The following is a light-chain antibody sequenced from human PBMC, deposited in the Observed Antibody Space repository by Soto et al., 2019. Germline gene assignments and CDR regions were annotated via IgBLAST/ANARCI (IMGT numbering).Light chain of an antibody. CDR3: SSYSSSNALL. Sequence: QSALTEPASVSGSPGQSITISCTGTSSDIGRYNFVSWYRQHPGEAPQLLIYEVSNRALGVPHHFSGSKSGNTASLSISGLQAEDEADYYCSSYSSSNALLFGGGTKLTVL. J-gene: IGLJ2*01. CDR2: EVS. V-gene: IGLV2-14*03. CDR1: SSDIGRYNF.